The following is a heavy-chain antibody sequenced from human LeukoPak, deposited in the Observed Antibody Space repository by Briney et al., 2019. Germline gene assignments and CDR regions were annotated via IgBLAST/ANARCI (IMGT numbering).Heavy chain of an antibody. CDR2: IYYSGST. V-gene: IGHV4-59*01. CDR1: GGSISSYY. D-gene: IGHD3-3*01. Sequence: SETLSLTCTVSGGSISSYYWSWIRQPPGKGLEWIGYIYYSGSTNYNPSLKSRVTISVDTSKDQFSLKLSSVTAADTAVYYCAREAANGITIFTPHFDYWGQGTLVTVSS. J-gene: IGHJ4*02. CDR3: AREAANGITIFTPHFDY.